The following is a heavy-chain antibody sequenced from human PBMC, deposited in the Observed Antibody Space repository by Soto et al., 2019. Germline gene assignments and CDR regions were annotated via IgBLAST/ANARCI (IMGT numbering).Heavy chain of an antibody. V-gene: IGHV1-18*01. J-gene: IGHJ6*02. CDR2: ISGYNGDT. Sequence: QGQLVQSGAEVKKPGASVKVSCKASGYTFTRYGISWVRQAPGQGLEWMGWISGYNGDTKYAQKFQGRVTMTIDTSTTTVYMELRSLTSDDTAVYYCAKNGQPPYYYYGMDVWGQGTTVTVS. D-gene: IGHD2-8*01. CDR1: GYTFTRYG. CDR3: AKNGQPPYYYYGMDV.